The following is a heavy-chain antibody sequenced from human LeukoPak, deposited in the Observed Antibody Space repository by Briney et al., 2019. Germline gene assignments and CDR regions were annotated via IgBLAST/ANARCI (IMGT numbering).Heavy chain of an antibody. V-gene: IGHV4-39*01. CDR3: ARRPSPAGGNAFQI. J-gene: IGHJ3*02. CDR2: IYYSGTT. Sequence: SENLSLTCTVYGGSISSSDYYWDWIGQPPGKGLEWSGSIYYSGTTFYNPSLKARATFSVATSKTQFSLKLSSVAAADAAVYYCARRPSPAGGNAFQIWGQGTMVTVSS. CDR1: GGSISSSDYY. D-gene: IGHD2-15*01.